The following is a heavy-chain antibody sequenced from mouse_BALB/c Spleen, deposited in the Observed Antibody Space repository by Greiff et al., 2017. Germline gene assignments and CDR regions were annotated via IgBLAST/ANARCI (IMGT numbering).Heavy chain of an antibody. CDR1: GFTFSSFG. J-gene: IGHJ2*01. V-gene: IGHV5-17*02. CDR3: ARSFYGNFFFDY. D-gene: IGHD2-10*01. CDR2: ISSGSSTI. Sequence: EVQVVESGGGLVQPGGSRKLSCAASGFTFSSFGMHWVRQAPEKGLEWVAYISSGSSTIYYADTVKGRFTISRDNPKNTLFLQMTSLRSEDTAMYYCARSFYGNFFFDYWGQGTTLTVSS.